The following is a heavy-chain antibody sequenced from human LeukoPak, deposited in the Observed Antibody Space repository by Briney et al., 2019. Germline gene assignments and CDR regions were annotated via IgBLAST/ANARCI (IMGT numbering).Heavy chain of an antibody. CDR3: ARDRRGITGTEWFDP. CDR2: ISWNSDST. Sequence: PGGSLRLSCEGSGFTFGDYGMSWVRQAPGKGPEWVAGISWNSDSTGYPDSVKGRFTISRDNAKNSLYLQMNSLRVEDTALYYCARDRRGITGTEWFDPWGQGTLSPSPQ. V-gene: IGHV3-20*04. J-gene: IGHJ5*02. D-gene: IGHD1-20*01. CDR1: GFTFGDYG.